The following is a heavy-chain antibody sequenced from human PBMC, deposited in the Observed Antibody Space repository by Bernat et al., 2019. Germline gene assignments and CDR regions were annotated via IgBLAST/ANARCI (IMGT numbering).Heavy chain of an antibody. CDR2: ISYDGSNK. D-gene: IGHD7-27*01. CDR1: GFTFSSYA. J-gene: IGHJ4*02. CDR3: ARDGPLGYFDY. Sequence: QVQLVESGGGVVQPGRSLRLSCAASGFTFSSYAMHWVRQAPGKGLEWVAVISYDGSNKYYADSVKGRFTISRDNSKNTLYLQMNSLRAEDTAVYYCARDGPLGYFDYWGQGTLVTVSS. V-gene: IGHV3-30-3*01.